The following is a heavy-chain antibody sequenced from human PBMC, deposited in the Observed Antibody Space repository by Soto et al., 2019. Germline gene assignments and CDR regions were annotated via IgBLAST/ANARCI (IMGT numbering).Heavy chain of an antibody. CDR1: GFTFSSFA. V-gene: IGHV3-23*01. Sequence: EVQLLESGGGWVRPGGSLSLSFAASGFTFSSFAMTWAPQAPGKGLEWVSAISGSGGSTYYADSVKGRFTISRDNSKNTLYLQMNSLRAEDTAVYYCAKDGVVLYLDYFDYWGQGTLVTVSS. CDR3: AKDGVVLYLDYFDY. D-gene: IGHD3-10*01. J-gene: IGHJ4*02. CDR2: ISGSGGST.